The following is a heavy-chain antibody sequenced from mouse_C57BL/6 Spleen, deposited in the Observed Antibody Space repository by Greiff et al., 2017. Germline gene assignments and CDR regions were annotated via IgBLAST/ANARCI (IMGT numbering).Heavy chain of an antibody. Sequence: GGGLVQPKGSLKLSCAASGFTFNTYAMHWVRQAPGKGLEWVARIRSKSSNYATYYADSVKDRFTISRDDSQSMLYLQMNNLKTEDTAMYYCVRDPSANWGLYFDYWGQGTTLTVSS. CDR3: VRDPSANWGLYFDY. V-gene: IGHV10-3*01. CDR2: IRSKSSNYAT. D-gene: IGHD4-1*01. J-gene: IGHJ2*01. CDR1: GFTFNTYA.